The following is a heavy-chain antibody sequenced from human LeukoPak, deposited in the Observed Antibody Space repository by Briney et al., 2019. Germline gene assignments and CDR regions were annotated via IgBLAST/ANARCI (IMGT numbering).Heavy chain of an antibody. CDR1: GASISSYY. D-gene: IGHD1-26*01. Sequence: PSETLSLTCTVSGASISSYYWSWIRQPPGKGLEWIGFIYTSGSNNYNPSLKSRVTISVDTSKKQFTSKNQFSLKLTSVTAADTAVYYCARHYSGSYSPCDYGGQGTLVTVSS. CDR2: IYTSGSN. J-gene: IGHJ4*02. CDR3: ARHYSGSYSPCDY. V-gene: IGHV4-4*09.